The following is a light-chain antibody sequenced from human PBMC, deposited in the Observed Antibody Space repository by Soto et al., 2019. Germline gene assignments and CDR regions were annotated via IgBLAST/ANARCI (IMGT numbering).Light chain of an antibody. J-gene: IGLJ3*02. CDR1: SGHSSYD. CDR2: LNSDDSH. V-gene: IGLV4-69*01. Sequence: QSVLTQSPSASASLGASVTLTCTLSSGHSSYDIAWHQQQPEKGPRYLMKLNSDDSHSKGDGIPDRFSGSSSGAERYLTISSLQSEDEADYYCQTWSTGIQVFGGGTKLTVL. CDR3: QTWSTGIQV.